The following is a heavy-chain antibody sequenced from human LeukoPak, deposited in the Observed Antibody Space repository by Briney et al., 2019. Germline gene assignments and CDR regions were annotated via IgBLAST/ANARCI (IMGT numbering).Heavy chain of an antibody. Sequence: PGGSLRLYCAASGLTFSSYWMHWVRQAPGKGLVWVSRINSDGSSASYADSVKGRFTISRDNAKNTLYLQMNSLRAEDTAVYYCASSTPSYSSGWYASDEDYWGQGTLVTVSS. J-gene: IGHJ4*02. CDR1: GLTFSSYW. CDR3: ASSTPSYSSGWYASDEDY. V-gene: IGHV3-74*01. CDR2: INSDGSSA. D-gene: IGHD6-19*01.